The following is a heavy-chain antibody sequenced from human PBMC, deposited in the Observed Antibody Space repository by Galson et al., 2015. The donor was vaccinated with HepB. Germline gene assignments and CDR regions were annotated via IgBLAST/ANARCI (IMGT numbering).Heavy chain of an antibody. CDR1: GISISGSQYY. CDR3: ARPLVLNGRFTPGVGPFHI. Sequence: SETLSLTCDVSGISISGSQYYWGWIRQSPKKGLEWIGSIYYGGRTYFSPSFQSRVAMSVDTSKNQLSLTLSSVTAADTAVYHCARPLVLNGRFTPGVGPFHIWGHGTLVTVSA. J-gene: IGHJ3*02. V-gene: IGHV4-39*01. CDR2: IYYGGRT. D-gene: IGHD2-8*01.